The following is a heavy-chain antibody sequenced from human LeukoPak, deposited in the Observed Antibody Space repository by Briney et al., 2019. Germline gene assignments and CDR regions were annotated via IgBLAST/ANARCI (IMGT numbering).Heavy chain of an antibody. CDR3: ARADENYDILTGLDY. J-gene: IGHJ4*02. Sequence: GGSLRLSCAASGFTFSSYAMHWVRQAPGKGLEWVAVISYDGSNKYYADSVKGRFTISRDNSKNTLYLQMNSLRAEDTAVYYCARADENYDILTGLDYWGQGTLVTVSS. V-gene: IGHV3-30*04. D-gene: IGHD3-9*01. CDR2: ISYDGSNK. CDR1: GFTFSSYA.